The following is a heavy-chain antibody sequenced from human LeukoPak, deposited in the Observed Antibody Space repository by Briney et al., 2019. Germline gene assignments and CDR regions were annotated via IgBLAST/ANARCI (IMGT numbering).Heavy chain of an antibody. J-gene: IGHJ4*02. CDR2: IYTSGST. D-gene: IGHD1-26*01. CDR1: GGPISSYC. V-gene: IGHV4-4*07. CDR3: ARENSGSYREFDY. Sequence: SETLSLTCIVSGGPISSYCWCWIRQPAGKGLEWIGRIYTSGSTNYNASLKSRVSMSVDTSKNQFSLKLSSVTAADTAVFYCARENSGSYREFDYWGQGTLVTVSS.